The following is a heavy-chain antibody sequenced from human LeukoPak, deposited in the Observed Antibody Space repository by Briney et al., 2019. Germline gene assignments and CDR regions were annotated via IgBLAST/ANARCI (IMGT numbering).Heavy chain of an antibody. CDR3: ARVRGAITYYFDY. D-gene: IGHD1-26*01. Sequence: GSLRLSCAASGFIFSAFAGGWVRQAPGKGLEWVSVIGDSGGRTHYADSVKGRFTISRDNSKNTLYLQMNSLRGEDTAVYYCARVRGAITYYFDYCGQGTLVTVSS. CDR1: GFIFSAFA. V-gene: IGHV3-23*01. J-gene: IGHJ4*02. CDR2: IGDSGGRT.